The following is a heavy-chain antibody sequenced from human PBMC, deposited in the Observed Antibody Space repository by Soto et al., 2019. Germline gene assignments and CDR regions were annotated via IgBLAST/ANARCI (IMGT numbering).Heavy chain of an antibody. D-gene: IGHD3-10*01. CDR1: GFTFSSYG. CDR2: ISYDGSNK. J-gene: IGHJ4*02. Sequence: QVQLVESGGGVVQPGRSLRLSCAASGFTFSSYGMHWVRQAPGKGLEWVAVISYDGSNKYYADSVKGRFTISRDNSKNPRYLQMNSLRAEDTAVYYCSKDRGSGSYRYFDYWGQGTLVTVSS. CDR3: SKDRGSGSYRYFDY. V-gene: IGHV3-30*18.